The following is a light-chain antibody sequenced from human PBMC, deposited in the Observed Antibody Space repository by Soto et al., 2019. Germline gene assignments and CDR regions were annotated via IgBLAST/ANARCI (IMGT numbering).Light chain of an antibody. CDR2: GVS. V-gene: IGLV2-18*02. Sequence: QSVLTQPPSVSGSPGQSVTISCTGTSSDVGSYNRVSWYQQPPGTAPKLMIYGVSNRASGVPDRFSGSKSGNTASLTISGLQAEDEADYYCSSYTTTSTVVFGGGTKLTVL. CDR1: SSDVGSYNR. J-gene: IGLJ2*01. CDR3: SSYTTTSTVV.